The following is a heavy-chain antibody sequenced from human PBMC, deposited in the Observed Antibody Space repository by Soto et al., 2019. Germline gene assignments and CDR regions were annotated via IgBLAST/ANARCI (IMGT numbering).Heavy chain of an antibody. J-gene: IGHJ6*02. Sequence: QVQLVESGGGVVQPERSQRLSCTASKFTFASYVMHWVRQAPGEGLEWVALISFDGTNKYYADSVKGRFNISRDTSKNPMYMQMNSLSPELPAVYYCARVMIPMIMGGMFAMDVWGQGTTVSVS. CDR3: ARVMIPMIMGGMFAMDV. CDR2: ISFDGTNK. D-gene: IGHD3-22*01. V-gene: IGHV3-30*04. CDR1: KFTFASYV.